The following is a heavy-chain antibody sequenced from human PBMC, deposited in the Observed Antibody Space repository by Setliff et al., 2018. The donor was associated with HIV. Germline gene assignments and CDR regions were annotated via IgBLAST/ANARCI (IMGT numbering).Heavy chain of an antibody. CDR1: GGSFSSSSYY. J-gene: IGHJ4*02. V-gene: IGHV4-39*07. D-gene: IGHD6-19*01. CDR2: IYTSGST. CDR3: ARLRPSVADRSYFDH. Sequence: SETLSLTCAVYGGSFSSSSYYWGWIRQPPGKGLEWIGRIYTSGSTNYNPSLKSRVTISVDTSKNQFSLKLSSVTAADTAVYYCARLRPSVADRSYFDHWGQGTLVTVSS.